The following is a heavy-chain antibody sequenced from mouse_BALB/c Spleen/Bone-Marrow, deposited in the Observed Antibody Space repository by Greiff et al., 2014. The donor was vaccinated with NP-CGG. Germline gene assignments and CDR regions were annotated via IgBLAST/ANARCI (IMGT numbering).Heavy chain of an antibody. CDR3: ARGIYYDSTWFAY. J-gene: IGHJ3*01. CDR1: GYTFTDYA. D-gene: IGHD2-4*01. CDR2: ISTYSGNT. Sequence: VKLQESGPELVRPGVSVKISCKGSGYTFTDYAMRWVKQSHAKSLEWIGVISTYSGNTNYNQKFKGKATMTVDKSSSTAYMELARLTSEDSAIYYCARGIYYDSTWFAYWGQGTLVTVSA. V-gene: IGHV1-67*01.